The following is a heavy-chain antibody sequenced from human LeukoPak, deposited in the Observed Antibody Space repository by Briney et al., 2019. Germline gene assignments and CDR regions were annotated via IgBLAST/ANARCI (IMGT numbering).Heavy chain of an antibody. D-gene: IGHD6-19*01. CDR1: GFTFSSYT. CDR3: AKPQKYTSDLHY. Sequence: GGSLTLSCVASGFTFSSYTMSWVRQAPGKGLEWVSGISGSGGNTYYADSVKGRFTISRDNSKNTLYLQMNSLRAEDTAVYYCAKPQKYTSDLHYWGQGILVTVSS. CDR2: ISGSGGNT. J-gene: IGHJ4*02. V-gene: IGHV3-23*01.